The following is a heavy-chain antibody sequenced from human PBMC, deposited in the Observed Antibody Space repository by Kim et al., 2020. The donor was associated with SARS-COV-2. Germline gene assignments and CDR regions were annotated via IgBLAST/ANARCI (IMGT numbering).Heavy chain of an antibody. J-gene: IGHJ4*02. CDR1: GFTFEDYA. Sequence: GGSLRLSCAASGFTFEDYAMHWVRQAPGKGLEWVSGITWNSGITGYADSVKGRFTISRDNAKNSLYLQINSLRAEDTALYYCAKSHSRHLATIDAYFDHWGQGAPLTGPS. D-gene: IGHD5-12*01. V-gene: IGHV3-9*01. CDR2: ITWNSGIT. CDR3: AKSHSRHLATIDAYFDH.